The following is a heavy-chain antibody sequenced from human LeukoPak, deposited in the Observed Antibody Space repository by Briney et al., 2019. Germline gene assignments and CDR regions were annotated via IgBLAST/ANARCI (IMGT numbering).Heavy chain of an antibody. Sequence: SETLSLTCTVSGYSISSGYYWGWIRQPPGKGLEWIGSIYHSGSTYYNPSLKSRVTISVDTSKNQFSLKLSSVTAADTAVYYCARDSSSYYSWGQGTLVTVSS. CDR1: GYSISSGYY. CDR3: ARDSSSYYS. CDR2: IYHSGST. J-gene: IGHJ4*02. D-gene: IGHD3-22*01. V-gene: IGHV4-38-2*02.